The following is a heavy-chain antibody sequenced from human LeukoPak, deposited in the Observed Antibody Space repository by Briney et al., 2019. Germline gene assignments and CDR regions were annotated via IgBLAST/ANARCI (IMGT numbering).Heavy chain of an antibody. V-gene: IGHV4-59*01. Sequence: PSETLSLTCTVSGGSISSYYWSWIRQPPGKGLEWIGYLYYSGSTNSNPSLKSRVTISVDTSKNQFSLKLSSMTAADTAVYYCAGASYDSSGVHWGQGTLVTVSS. D-gene: IGHD3-22*01. CDR2: LYYSGST. CDR3: AGASYDSSGVH. CDR1: GGSISSYY. J-gene: IGHJ4*02.